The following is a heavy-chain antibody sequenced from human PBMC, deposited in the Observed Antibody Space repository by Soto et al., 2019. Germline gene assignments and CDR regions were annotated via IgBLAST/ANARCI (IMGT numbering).Heavy chain of an antibody. D-gene: IGHD2-15*01. CDR2: IYYSGST. V-gene: IGHV4-59*01. Sequence: PSETLSLTCTVSGGSISSYYWSWIRQPPGKGLEWIGYIYYSGSTNYNPSLKSRVTISVDTSKNQFSLKLSSVTAADTAVYYCARLGYCSGGSCYSRLYYYYYYMDVWGKGTTVTVSS. J-gene: IGHJ6*03. CDR1: GGSISSYY. CDR3: ARLGYCSGGSCYSRLYYYYYYMDV.